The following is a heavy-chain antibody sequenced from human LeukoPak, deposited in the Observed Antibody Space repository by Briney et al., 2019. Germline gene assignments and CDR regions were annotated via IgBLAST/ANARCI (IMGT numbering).Heavy chain of an antibody. CDR1: GGSISSYY. J-gene: IGHJ4*02. Sequence: SETLSLTCTVSGGSISSYYWGWIRQPPGKGLKWIGSIYYSGSTYYNPSLKSRVTISVDTSKNQFSLKLSSVTAADTAVYYCVRDSDYYDSEDYWGQGTLVTVSS. CDR3: VRDSDYYDSEDY. CDR2: IYYSGST. D-gene: IGHD3-22*01. V-gene: IGHV4-39*07.